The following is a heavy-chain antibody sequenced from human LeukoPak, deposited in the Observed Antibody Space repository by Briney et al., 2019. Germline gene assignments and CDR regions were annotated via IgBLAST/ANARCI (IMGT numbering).Heavy chain of an antibody. J-gene: IGHJ4*02. CDR3: AKDATDCGGDCYSGLFDY. D-gene: IGHD2-21*02. CDR1: GFTFDDYA. Sequence: GGSLRLSCAASGFTFDDYAMHWVRQAPGKGLEWVSLISGDGGSTYYADSVKGRFTISRDNSKNSLYLQMNSLRTEDTALYYCAKDATDCGGDCYSGLFDYWGQGTPVTVSS. CDR2: ISGDGGST. V-gene: IGHV3-43*02.